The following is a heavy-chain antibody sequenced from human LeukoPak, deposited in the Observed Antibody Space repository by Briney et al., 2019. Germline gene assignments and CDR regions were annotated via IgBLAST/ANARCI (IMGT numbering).Heavy chain of an antibody. CDR1: GYTFTSYY. CDR3: ARSRATIADCSVGSCYAFDS. J-gene: IGHJ5*01. V-gene: IGHV1-46*01. CDR2: INPSGGGT. Sequence: ASVKVSCKASGYTFTSYYMHWVRQAPGQGLEWMGLINPSGGGTTYAQKFQGRVTMTRDTSTSTVYMELSSLRSEDTALYYCARSRATIADCSVGSCYAFDSWGQGTLVTVSS. D-gene: IGHD2-15*01.